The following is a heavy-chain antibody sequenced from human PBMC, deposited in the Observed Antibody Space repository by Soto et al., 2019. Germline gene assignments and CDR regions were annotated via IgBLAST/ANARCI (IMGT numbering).Heavy chain of an antibody. V-gene: IGHV4-31*03. CDR1: NASITSSGYY. CDR2: IYHSGST. D-gene: IGHD1-26*01. CDR3: ARMSGTYYVPDY. Sequence: QVQLQESGPRLVEASQTLSLTCTVSNASITSSGYYWSWVRQPPGKRLEWIGYIYHSGSTFYSPSRQSGLALSVDTTKYRFSLTLRSVTAADTAVYHCARMSGTYYVPDYWGQGTLVTVSS. J-gene: IGHJ4*02.